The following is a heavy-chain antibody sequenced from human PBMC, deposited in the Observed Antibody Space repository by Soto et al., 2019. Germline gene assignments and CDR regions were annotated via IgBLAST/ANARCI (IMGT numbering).Heavy chain of an antibody. J-gene: IGHJ4*02. CDR2: IYYSGGT. CDR3: ARDGQLVPPNL. CDR1: GGSFSGSY. Sequence: SSPLSLTCAFYGGSFSGSYWSWIRHPPGKGLEWIGYIYYSGGTNYNPSLKSRVTISVDTSKNQFYMKLSSVTAADTAVYYCARDGQLVPPNLWGQGTLVTVSS. D-gene: IGHD6-6*01. V-gene: IGHV4-59*01.